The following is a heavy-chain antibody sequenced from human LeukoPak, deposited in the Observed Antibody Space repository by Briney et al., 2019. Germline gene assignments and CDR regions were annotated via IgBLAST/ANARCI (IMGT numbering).Heavy chain of an antibody. CDR3: ARDSVVVGIGYYFDY. V-gene: IGHV4-61*02. D-gene: IGHD2-15*01. CDR2: IYTNGGA. Sequence: SQTLSLTCTVSGGSVTSGNYYWNWIRQPAGKGLEWIGRIYTNGGASYNPSLKSRVTISIDASKNQFSLKLSSVTAADTAVYYCARDSVVVGIGYYFDYWGQGTLVTVSS. CDR1: GGSVTSGNYY. J-gene: IGHJ4*02.